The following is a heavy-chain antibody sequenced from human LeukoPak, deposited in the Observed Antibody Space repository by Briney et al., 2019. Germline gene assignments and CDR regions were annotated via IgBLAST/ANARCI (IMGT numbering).Heavy chain of an antibody. CDR3: AREYVGNVYYFDY. J-gene: IGHJ4*02. CDR1: GFTFSSYA. CDR2: IWYDGSNK. V-gene: IGHV3-33*08. D-gene: IGHD4-23*01. Sequence: GGSLRLSCAASGFTFSSYAMSWVRQAPGKGLEWVGLIWYDGSNKYYTDSVKGRFTISRDNSKNTLYLLMSSLRAEDTAVYYCAREYVGNVYYFDYWGQGTLVTVSS.